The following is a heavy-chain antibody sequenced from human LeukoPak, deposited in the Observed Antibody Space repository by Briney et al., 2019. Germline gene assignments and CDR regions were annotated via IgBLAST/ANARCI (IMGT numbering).Heavy chain of an antibody. Sequence: ASVMVSCKASGGTFSSYAISWVRQAPRQGLEWMGGIIPIFGTANYAQKFQGRVTITTDESTSTAYMELSSLRSEDTAVYYCARGPQAARTFFDYWGQGTLVTVSS. J-gene: IGHJ4*02. CDR1: GGTFSSYA. V-gene: IGHV1-69*05. CDR3: ARGPQAARTFFDY. D-gene: IGHD6-6*01. CDR2: IIPIFGTA.